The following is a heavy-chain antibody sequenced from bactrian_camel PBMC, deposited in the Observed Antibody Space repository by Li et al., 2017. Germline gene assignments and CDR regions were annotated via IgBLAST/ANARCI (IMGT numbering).Heavy chain of an antibody. CDR2: FTTRARST. V-gene: IGHV3S54*01. CDR1: GNILGLIY. Sequence: QVQLVESGGGSVQSGGSLTLPCAVSGNILGLIYMAWARQREGQEREGVASFTTRARSTDYADFVKARFTISQDSARNTLYLQMNSLRTEDTGTYYCAKSLASALNGTGRSPGTQVTVS. J-gene: IGHJ4*01. D-gene: IGHD6*01.